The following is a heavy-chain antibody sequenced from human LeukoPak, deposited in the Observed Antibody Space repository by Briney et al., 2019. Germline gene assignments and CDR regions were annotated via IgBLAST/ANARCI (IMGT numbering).Heavy chain of an antibody. CDR3: ARAGGSHAPGRAFDI. Sequence: QSGGSLRLSCAASGFTFSPYAMSWVRQAPGKGLEWVSGISGSGGSTYYADSVKGRFTISRDNSKNTLYLQMNSLRAEDTAVYYCARAGGSHAPGRAFDIWGQGTMVTVSS. CDR1: GFTFSPYA. CDR2: ISGSGGST. J-gene: IGHJ3*02. D-gene: IGHD3-16*01. V-gene: IGHV3-23*01.